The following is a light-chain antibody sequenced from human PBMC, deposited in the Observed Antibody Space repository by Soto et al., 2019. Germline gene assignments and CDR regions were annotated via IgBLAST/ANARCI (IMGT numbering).Light chain of an antibody. J-gene: IGKJ2*01. CDR1: QSVSTT. CDR2: SAS. CDR3: QQYVTSPPGYT. V-gene: IGKV3-20*01. Sequence: EIVLTQSPATLSVSPGERATLSCRASQSVSTTLAWYQQKPGQAPRLLMYSASTRASGVPDRFSSGWSGTDFTLTISRLEPEDFAVYYCQQYVTSPPGYTFGQGTELRIK.